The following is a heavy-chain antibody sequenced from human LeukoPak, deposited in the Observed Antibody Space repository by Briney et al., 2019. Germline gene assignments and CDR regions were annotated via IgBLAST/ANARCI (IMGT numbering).Heavy chain of an antibody. J-gene: IGHJ4*02. Sequence: GGSLRLSCAASGFTFSSYSMNWVRQAPGKGLEWVSAISGSGGSTYYADSVKGRFTISRDNSKNTLYLQMNSLRAEDTAVYYCAKDHSSGRGADYWGQGTLVTVSS. CDR2: ISGSGGST. V-gene: IGHV3-23*01. CDR1: GFTFSSYS. CDR3: AKDHSSGRGADY. D-gene: IGHD6-19*01.